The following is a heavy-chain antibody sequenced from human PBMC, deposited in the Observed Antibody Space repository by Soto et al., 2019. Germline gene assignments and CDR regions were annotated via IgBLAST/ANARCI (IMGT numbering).Heavy chain of an antibody. Sequence: SETLSLTCTVSGGSISSSSYYWGWIRQPPGKGLEWIGSIYYSGSTYYNPSLKSRVTISVDTSKNQFSLKLSSVTAADTAVYYCARHPLVPNLTFDYWGQGTLVTVSS. J-gene: IGHJ4*02. CDR2: IYYSGST. V-gene: IGHV4-39*01. D-gene: IGHD6-13*01. CDR1: GGSISSSSYY. CDR3: ARHPLVPNLTFDY.